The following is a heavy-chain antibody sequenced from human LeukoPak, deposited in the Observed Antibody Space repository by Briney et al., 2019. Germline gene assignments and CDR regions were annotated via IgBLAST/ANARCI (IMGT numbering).Heavy chain of an antibody. CDR1: GYTLTELS. D-gene: IGHD1-26*01. CDR2: FDPEDGET. J-gene: IGHJ4*02. Sequence: ASVKVPCKVSGYTLTELSMHWVRQAPGKGLEWMGGFDPEDGETIYAQKFKGRVTMTEDTSTDTAYMELSSLRSEDTAVYYCATGNGGSYSLFDYWGLGTLVTVSS. V-gene: IGHV1-24*01. CDR3: ATGNGGSYSLFDY.